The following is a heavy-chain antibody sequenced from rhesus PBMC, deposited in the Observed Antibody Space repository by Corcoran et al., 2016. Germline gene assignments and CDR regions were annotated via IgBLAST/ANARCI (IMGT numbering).Heavy chain of an antibody. Sequence: QVHLQESGPVLVKPSETLSLTCAVAGGSINDASSWRWTRQPPGQGLEWIGYIYGSGWATNDNPSLKNRVTISIDSSQNQFSLKLSSVTAADTAAHYGARDGGLAAAGPLFFDYGGQGVLVTVSS. CDR1: GGSINDASS. V-gene: IGHV4-106*01. CDR3: ARDGGLAAAGPLFFDY. CDR2: IYGSGWAT. J-gene: IGHJ4*01. D-gene: IGHD6S26*01.